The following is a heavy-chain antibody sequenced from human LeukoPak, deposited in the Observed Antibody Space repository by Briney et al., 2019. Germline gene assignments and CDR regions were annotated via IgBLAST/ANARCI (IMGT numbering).Heavy chain of an antibody. CDR3: ARDLVDIVVVAHYGMDV. J-gene: IGHJ6*02. V-gene: IGHV3-30-3*01. CDR1: GFTFSSYA. Sequence: GGSLRLSCAASGFTFSSYAMHWVRQAPGKGLEWVAVTPYDGSNKYYADSVKGRFTISRDNSKNTLYLQMNSLRAEDTAVYYCARDLVDIVVVAHYGMDVWGQGTTVTVSS. CDR2: TPYDGSNK. D-gene: IGHD2-15*01.